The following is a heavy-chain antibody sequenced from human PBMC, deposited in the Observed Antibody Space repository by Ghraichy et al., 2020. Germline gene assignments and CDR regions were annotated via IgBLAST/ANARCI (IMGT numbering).Heavy chain of an antibody. J-gene: IGHJ4*02. V-gene: IGHV3-23*01. CDR3: AKGPVYDYVWGSYGGPNDY. CDR1: GFTFSSYA. CDR2: ISGSGGST. D-gene: IGHD3-16*01. Sequence: GGSLRLSCAASGFTFSSYAMSWVRQAPGKGLEWVSAISGSGGSTYYADSVKGRFTISRDNSKNTLYLQMNSLRAEDTAVYYCAKGPVYDYVWGSYGGPNDYWGQGTLVTVSS.